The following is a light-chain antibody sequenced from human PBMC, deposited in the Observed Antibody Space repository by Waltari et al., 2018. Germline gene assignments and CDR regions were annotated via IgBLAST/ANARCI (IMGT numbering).Light chain of an antibody. CDR2: GND. J-gene: IGLJ2*01. CDR1: TSNIGNNY. V-gene: IGLV1-51*02. CDR3: GTWDNTLSAV. Sequence: QSVLTQPPSVSAAPGQKVTISCSGSTSNIGNNYVSWYQQFPGAAPKVLIYGNDKRTTGNPDRFSGSKSGTSATLEITGLQTGDEADYYCGTWDNTLSAVFGGGTKVTVL.